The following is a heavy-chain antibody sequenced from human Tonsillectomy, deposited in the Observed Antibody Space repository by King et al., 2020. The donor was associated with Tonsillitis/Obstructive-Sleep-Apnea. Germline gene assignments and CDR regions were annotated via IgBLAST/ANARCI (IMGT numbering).Heavy chain of an antibody. J-gene: IGHJ6*02. CDR1: GDSVSSNSAA. V-gene: IGHV6-1*01. CDR2: TYYRSKWYN. CDR3: KRPNGTPFGYYYGMDV. Sequence: VQLQQSGPGLVKPSQTLSLTCAISGDSVSSNSAAWNWIRQSPSRGLEWLGRTYYRSKWYNDYAVSVKSRLTINPDTSKNHFSLHLSSVTPEDTAVYYCKRPNGTPFGYYYGMDVWGQGTTVP. D-gene: IGHD3-16*01.